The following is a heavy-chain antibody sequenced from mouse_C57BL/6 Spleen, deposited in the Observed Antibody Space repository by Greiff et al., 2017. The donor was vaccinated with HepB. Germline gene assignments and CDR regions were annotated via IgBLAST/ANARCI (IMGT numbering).Heavy chain of an antibody. Sequence: QVHVKQSGAELMKPGASVKLSCKATGYTFTGYWIEWVKQRPGHGLEWIGEILPGSGSTNYNEKFKGKATLTAEPSSNTAYMQLSSLTTEYSAIYYCASPYYYGSSSWYFDVWGTGTTVTVSS. CDR1: GYTFTGYW. CDR2: ILPGSGST. J-gene: IGHJ1*03. CDR3: ASPYYYGSSSWYFDV. D-gene: IGHD1-1*01. V-gene: IGHV1-9*01.